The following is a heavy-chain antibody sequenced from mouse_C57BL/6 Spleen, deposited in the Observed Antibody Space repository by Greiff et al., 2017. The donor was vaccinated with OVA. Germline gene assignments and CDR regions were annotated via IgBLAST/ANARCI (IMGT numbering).Heavy chain of an antibody. D-gene: IGHD1-1*01. V-gene: IGHV5-17*01. CDR3: AREGDYGNYFDY. J-gene: IGHJ2*01. CDR2: ISSGSSTI. CDR1: GFTFSDYG. Sequence: EVNVVESGGGLVKPGGSLKLSCAASGFTFSDYGMHWVRQAPEKGLEWVAYISSGSSTIYYADTVKGRFTISRDNAKNTLFLQMTSLRSEDTAMYYCAREGDYGNYFDYWGQGTTLTVSS.